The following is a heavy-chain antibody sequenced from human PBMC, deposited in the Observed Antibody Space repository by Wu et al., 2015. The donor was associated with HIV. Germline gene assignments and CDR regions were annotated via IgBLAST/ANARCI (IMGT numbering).Heavy chain of an antibody. J-gene: IGHJ5*02. Sequence: QGQLVQSGAEVKKPGASVKVSCKASGYTFNSYGISWVRQAPGQGLEWMGWISAYSGITNYAQKFQDRVSMTTDTSTSTAYMELKSLRSDDTATYYXARDGSLSALENWFDPWGQGTLVIVSS. CDR2: ISAYSGIT. CDR3: ARDGSLSALENWFDP. D-gene: IGHD3-10*01. CDR1: GYTFNSYG. V-gene: IGHV1-18*01.